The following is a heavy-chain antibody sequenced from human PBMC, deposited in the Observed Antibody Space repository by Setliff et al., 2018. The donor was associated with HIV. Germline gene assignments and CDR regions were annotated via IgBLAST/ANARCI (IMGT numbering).Heavy chain of an antibody. J-gene: IGHJ4*02. CDR2: IYFNGIT. V-gene: IGHV4-39*07. D-gene: IGHD6-13*01. Sequence: ASETLSLTCSVSGDSVSSRSYYWGWIRQSPGKGLEWIGSIYFNGITHDNPSLKSRVTISVDTSKNQFSLKLSSVTAADTAVYYCARGIAAAEGYFDYWGQGTLVTVSS. CDR3: ARGIAAAEGYFDY. CDR1: GDSVSSRSYY.